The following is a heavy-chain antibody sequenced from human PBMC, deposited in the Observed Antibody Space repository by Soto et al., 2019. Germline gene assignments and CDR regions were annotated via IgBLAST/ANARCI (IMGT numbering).Heavy chain of an antibody. D-gene: IGHD5-12*01. CDR2: INSDGSST. V-gene: IGHV3-74*01. CDR1: GFTFSSYW. J-gene: IGHJ4*02. CDR3: AKSGGYDRYYFDY. Sequence: GGSLRLSCAASGFTFSSYWMHWVRQAPGKGLVWVSRINSDGSSTSYADSVKGRFTISRDNAKNTLYLQMNSLRAEDTAVYYCAKSGGYDRYYFDYWGQGTLVTVSS.